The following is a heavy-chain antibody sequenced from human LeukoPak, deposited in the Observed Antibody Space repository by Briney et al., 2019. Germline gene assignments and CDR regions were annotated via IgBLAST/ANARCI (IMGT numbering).Heavy chain of an antibody. CDR1: GFTVSSNY. Sequence: PGGSLRLSCAASGFTVSSNYMSWVRQAPGKGLEWVSVIYSGGSTYYADSVKGRFTISRDNSKNTLYLQMNSLRAEDTAVYYCARVSLGDLFDYWGQGTLVTVSS. V-gene: IGHV3-53*01. CDR2: IYSGGST. CDR3: ARVSLGDLFDY. D-gene: IGHD3-10*01. J-gene: IGHJ4*02.